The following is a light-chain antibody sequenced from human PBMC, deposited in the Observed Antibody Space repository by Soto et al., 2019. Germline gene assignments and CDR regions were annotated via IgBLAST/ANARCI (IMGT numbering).Light chain of an antibody. Sequence: QSVLTQPPSASGTLGQRVTISCSGSSSNIGSNTVNWYQLLPGTAPKLLIYSNNQRPSGVPDRFSGSKSGTSASLAISGLQSEDEADYYWAAWDDSLNGVVFGGGTKLTVL. J-gene: IGLJ2*01. V-gene: IGLV1-44*01. CDR2: SNN. CDR3: AAWDDSLNGVV. CDR1: SSNIGSNT.